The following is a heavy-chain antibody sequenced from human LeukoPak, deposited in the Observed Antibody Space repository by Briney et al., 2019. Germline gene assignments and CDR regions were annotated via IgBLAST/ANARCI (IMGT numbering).Heavy chain of an antibody. J-gene: IGHJ3*02. CDR3: PSDKVTTPAFAI. V-gene: IGHV3-48*02. D-gene: IGHD4-17*01. Sequence: PGGSLRLSCAASGFTFSSYSMNWVRQAPGKGLEWVSYISSSSSTIYYADSVKGRFTISRDNVKNSLYLQMNSLRDEDTAVYYCPSDKVTTPAFAISGPRKMVTPSS. CDR2: ISSSSSTI. CDR1: GFTFSSYS.